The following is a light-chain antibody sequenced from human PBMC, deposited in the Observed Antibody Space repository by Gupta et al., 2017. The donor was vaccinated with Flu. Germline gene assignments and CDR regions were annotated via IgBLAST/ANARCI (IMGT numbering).Light chain of an antibody. CDR2: RNN. J-gene: IGLJ1*01. V-gene: IGLV1-47*01. CDR1: SSNIGSNY. Sequence: SVLTQPPSASXTPGQRVTISCSGSSSNIGSNYVYWYQQLPGTAPKLLIYRNNQRPSGVPDRFSGSKSGTSASLAISGLRSEDEADYYCAAWDDSLSGYVFGTGTKVTVL. CDR3: AAWDDSLSGYV.